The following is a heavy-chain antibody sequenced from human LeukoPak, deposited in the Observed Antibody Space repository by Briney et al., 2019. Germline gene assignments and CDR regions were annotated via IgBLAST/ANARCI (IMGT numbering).Heavy chain of an antibody. CDR1: GFTFSSYA. Sequence: GGSLRLSCAASGFTFSSYAMSWVRQAPGKGLEWVSAISGSGGSTYYAGSVKGRFTISRDNSKNTLYLQMNSLRAEDTAVYYCATTTVTTSYPCFDYWGQGTLVTVSS. CDR2: ISGSGGST. V-gene: IGHV3-23*01. D-gene: IGHD4-11*01. J-gene: IGHJ4*02. CDR3: ATTTVTTSYPCFDY.